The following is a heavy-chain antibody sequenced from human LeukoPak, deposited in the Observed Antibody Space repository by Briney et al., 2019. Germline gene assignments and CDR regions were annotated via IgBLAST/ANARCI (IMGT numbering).Heavy chain of an antibody. J-gene: IGHJ6*03. V-gene: IGHV4-34*01. CDR3: ARGNPRPALNYYGSFQGYMDV. D-gene: IGHD3-10*01. CDR1: DGSFSGYY. Sequence: SETLSLTCAVYDGSFSGYYWTWIRQFPGRGLEWIGEMNDSGGTYYNPSLKSRVTISVDTSKNQFSLKLSSVTAADTAVYYCARGNPRPALNYYGSFQGYMDVWGKGTTVTVSS. CDR2: MNDSGGT.